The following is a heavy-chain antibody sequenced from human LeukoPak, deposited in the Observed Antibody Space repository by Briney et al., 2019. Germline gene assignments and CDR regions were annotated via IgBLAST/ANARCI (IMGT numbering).Heavy chain of an antibody. D-gene: IGHD6-13*01. CDR3: ARDRAIAAAGTPFDY. CDR2: MNPNSGNT. CDR1: GYTFTSYG. Sequence: ASVKVSCKASGYTFTSYGIRWVRQAPGQGLKWMGWMNPNSGNTNYAQKLQGRVTMTTDTSTSTAYMELRSLRSDDTAVYYCARDRAIAAAGTPFDYWGQGTLVTVSS. J-gene: IGHJ4*02. V-gene: IGHV1-18*01.